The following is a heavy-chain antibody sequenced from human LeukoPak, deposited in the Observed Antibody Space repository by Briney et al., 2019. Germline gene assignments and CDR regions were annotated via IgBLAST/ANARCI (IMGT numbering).Heavy chain of an antibody. V-gene: IGHV3-23*01. CDR1: GFTFSSYA. J-gene: IGHJ3*02. Sequence: PGGSLRLSCAASGFTFSSYAMSWVRQAPGKGLEWVSAISGSGGSTYYADSVKGRFTISRDNAKNSLYLQMNSLRAEDTAVYYCARGRIDAFDIWGQGTMVTVSS. CDR2: ISGSGGST. CDR3: ARGRIDAFDI.